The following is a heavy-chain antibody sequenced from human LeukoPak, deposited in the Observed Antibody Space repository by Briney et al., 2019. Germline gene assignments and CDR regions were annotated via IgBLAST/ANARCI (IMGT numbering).Heavy chain of an antibody. CDR2: IYYSGST. Sequence: SETLSLTCTVSGGSISSYYWSWIRQPPGKGLEWIGYIYYSGSTNYNPSLKSRVTISVDTSENQFSLKLSSVTAADTAVYYCARSRGGYGDYGSWFDPWGQGILVTVSS. V-gene: IGHV4-59*01. CDR1: GGSISSYY. J-gene: IGHJ5*02. D-gene: IGHD3-16*01. CDR3: ARSRGGYGDYGSWFDP.